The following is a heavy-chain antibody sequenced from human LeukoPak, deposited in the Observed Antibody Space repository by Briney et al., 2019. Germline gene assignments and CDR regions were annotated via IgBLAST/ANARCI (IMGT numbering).Heavy chain of an antibody. CDR1: GYTFTSYY. CDR3: ARDATGYSSSWAFFDY. CDR2: INPSGGST. D-gene: IGHD6-13*01. J-gene: IGHJ4*02. V-gene: IGHV1-46*01. Sequence: ASVKVSCKASGYTFTSYYMHWVRQAPGQGLEWMGIINPSGGSTSYAQKFQGRVTMTRDTSTSTVYMELSSLGSEDTAVYYCARDATGYSSSWAFFDYWGQGTLVTVSS.